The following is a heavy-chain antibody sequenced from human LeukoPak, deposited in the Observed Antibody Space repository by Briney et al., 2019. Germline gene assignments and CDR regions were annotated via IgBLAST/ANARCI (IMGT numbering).Heavy chain of an antibody. CDR3: ATVAVIRGVTYLDY. J-gene: IGHJ4*02. CDR1: GGSISSYY. V-gene: IGHV4-59*01. CDR2: LFYSGST. Sequence: SETLSLTCTVSGGSISSYYWSWIRQPPGKGLEWIAYLFYSGSTDYNPSLESRVTISVDTSKNQFSLKLRSVTAADTAVYYCATVAVIRGVTYLDYWGQGTLVTVSS. D-gene: IGHD3-10*01.